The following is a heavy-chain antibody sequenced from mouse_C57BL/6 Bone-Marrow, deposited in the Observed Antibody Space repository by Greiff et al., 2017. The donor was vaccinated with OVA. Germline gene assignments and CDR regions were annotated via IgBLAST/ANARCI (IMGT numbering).Heavy chain of an antibody. CDR2: IRNKANGYTT. D-gene: IGHD2-5*01. Sequence: EVQVVESGGGLVQPGGSLSLSCAASGFTFTDYYMSWVRQPPGKALEWLGFIRNKANGYTTEYSASVKGRFTISRDNSQSILYLQMNALRAEDSATYYCARSYSITFDYWGQGTTLTVSS. J-gene: IGHJ2*01. V-gene: IGHV7-3*01. CDR3: ARSYSITFDY. CDR1: GFTFTDYY.